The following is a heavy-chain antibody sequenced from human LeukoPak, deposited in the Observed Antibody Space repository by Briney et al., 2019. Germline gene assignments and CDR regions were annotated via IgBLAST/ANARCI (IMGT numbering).Heavy chain of an antibody. J-gene: IGHJ6*04. V-gene: IGHV4-59*01. CDR1: GGSISSYY. CDR2: IYYSGST. D-gene: IGHD3-10*01. CDR3: AREPHSMKYYYGSGSLAGILDV. Sequence: SETLSLTCTVSGGSISSYYWSWIRQPPGKGLEWIGYIYYSGSTNYNPSLKSRVTISVDTSKNQFSLKLSSVTAADTAVYYCAREPHSMKYYYGSGSLAGILDVWGKGTTVTISS.